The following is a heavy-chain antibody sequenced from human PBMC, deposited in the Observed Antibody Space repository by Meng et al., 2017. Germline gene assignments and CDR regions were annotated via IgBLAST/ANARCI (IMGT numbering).Heavy chain of an antibody. Sequence: GASLKISCAASGFTFSSYGMHWVRQAPGKGLEWVAVIWYDGSNKYYADSVKGRFTISRDNSKNTLYLQMNSLRAEDTAVYYCARDPPAAGNCWGQGTLVTVSS. CDR2: IWYDGSNK. CDR3: ARDPPAAGNC. CDR1: GFTFSSYG. J-gene: IGHJ4*02. D-gene: IGHD6-13*01. V-gene: IGHV3-33*01.